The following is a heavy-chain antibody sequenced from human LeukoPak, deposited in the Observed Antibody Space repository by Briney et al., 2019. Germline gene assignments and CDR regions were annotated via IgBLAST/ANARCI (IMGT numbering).Heavy chain of an antibody. D-gene: IGHD2-21*02. J-gene: IGHJ4*02. CDR3: ARAYMTATRHFDS. CDR1: GGTFSSYT. Sequence: SVKVSCKTSGGTFSSYTISWVRQAPGQGLEWMGGIIPIFGTPHYAQKFQDRVTITADASTSTAYMELSSLRSENTAVYYCARAYMTATRHFDSWGQGTLVTVSS. CDR2: IIPIFGTP. V-gene: IGHV1-69*13.